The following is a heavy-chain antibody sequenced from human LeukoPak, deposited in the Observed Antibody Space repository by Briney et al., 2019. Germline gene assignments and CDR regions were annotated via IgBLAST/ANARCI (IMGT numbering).Heavy chain of an antibody. J-gene: IGHJ4*02. D-gene: IGHD5-18*01. Sequence: PGGSLRLSCAASGFTFSSYSMNWVRQAPGKGLEWVAFIRYDGSNKYYADPVKGRFTISRDNSKNTLFLQMNSLRAEDTAVYYCAKDSHRGYSYGQHYYFDYWGQGTLVTVSS. V-gene: IGHV3-30*02. CDR2: IRYDGSNK. CDR3: AKDSHRGYSYGQHYYFDY. CDR1: GFTFSSYS.